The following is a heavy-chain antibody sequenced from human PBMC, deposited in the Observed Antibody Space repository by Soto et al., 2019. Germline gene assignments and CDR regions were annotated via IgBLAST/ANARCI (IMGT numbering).Heavy chain of an antibody. D-gene: IGHD3-3*01. Sequence: ASVKVSCKASGYTFTSYGISWVRQAPGQGLEWMGWISAYNGNTNYAQKLQGRVTMTTDTSTSTAYMELRSLRSDDTAVYYCARLILEWLSFVAPPYFDYWGQGTLVTVSS. CDR3: ARLILEWLSFVAPPYFDY. V-gene: IGHV1-18*01. J-gene: IGHJ4*02. CDR2: ISAYNGNT. CDR1: GYTFTSYG.